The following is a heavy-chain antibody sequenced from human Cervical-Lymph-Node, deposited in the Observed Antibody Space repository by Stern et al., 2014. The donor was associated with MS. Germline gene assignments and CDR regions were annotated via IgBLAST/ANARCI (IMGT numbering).Heavy chain of an antibody. V-gene: IGHV2-5*01. CDR1: GFSLTTSGVS. Sequence: QITLKESGPTLVKPTETLTLTCTFSGFSLTTSGVSVGWIRQPPGKALEWLALIYWHDSKHYSTSLTSRITISKDASKNQVVLTMTNMDPVDTATYYCAHSHYDIKPTYGPGPSDYWGQGTLVTVSS. CDR3: AHSHYDIKPTYGPGPSDY. D-gene: IGHD3-9*01. J-gene: IGHJ4*02. CDR2: IYWHDSK.